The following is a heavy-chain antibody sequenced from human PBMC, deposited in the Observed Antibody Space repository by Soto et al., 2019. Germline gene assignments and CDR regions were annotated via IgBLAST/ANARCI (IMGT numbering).Heavy chain of an antibody. J-gene: IGHJ5*02. V-gene: IGHV1-69*13. D-gene: IGHD5-12*01. CDR3: ARVVVGANMKFDP. CDR1: GGTFSSYA. CDR2: IIPIFGTA. Sequence: SVKVSCKASGGTFSSYAISWVRQAPGQGLEWMGGIIPIFGTANYAQKFQGRVTITADESTSTAYMELSSLRSGDTAVYYCARVVVGANMKFDPWGQGTLVTVSS.